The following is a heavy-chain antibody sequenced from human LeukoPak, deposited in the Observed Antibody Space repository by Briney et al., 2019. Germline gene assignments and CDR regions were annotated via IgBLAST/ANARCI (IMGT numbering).Heavy chain of an antibody. Sequence: ASVKVSCKASGYTFTGYYMHWVRQAPRQGLEWMGWINPNSGGTNYAQKFQGRVTMTRDTSISTAYMELSRLRSDDTTVYYCAREPIAARPYFDYWGQGTLVTVSS. D-gene: IGHD6-6*01. CDR3: AREPIAARPYFDY. V-gene: IGHV1-2*02. CDR2: INPNSGGT. CDR1: GYTFTGYY. J-gene: IGHJ4*02.